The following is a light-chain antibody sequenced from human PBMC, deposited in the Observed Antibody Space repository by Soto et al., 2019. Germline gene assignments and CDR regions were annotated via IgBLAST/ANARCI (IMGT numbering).Light chain of an antibody. CDR3: QQRAKWPST. CDR1: QSVSNNY. V-gene: IGKV3D-20*02. CDR2: GAS. J-gene: IGKJ2*02. Sequence: EIVLTPSPGTLSLSPVERATLSCRASQSVSNNYLAWYQQKPGQAPRLLIYGASNRATGIPDRFSGSGSGTDFTLTISSLEPEDFAVYYCQQRAKWPSTFGPGTKVDIK.